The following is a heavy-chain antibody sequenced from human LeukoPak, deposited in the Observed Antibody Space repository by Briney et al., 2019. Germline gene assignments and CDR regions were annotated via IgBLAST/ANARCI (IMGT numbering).Heavy chain of an antibody. V-gene: IGHV3-74*01. Sequence: GGSLRLSCAASGFTFSTYWMHWVRQAPGKGLVWVSHINVDGSGATYADSVKGRFTISRDNAKNTLYLHTNSLRAEDTAVYYCARATRIYSSGWYYSFDYWGQGTLVTVSS. CDR1: GFTFSTYW. CDR2: INVDGSGA. CDR3: ARATRIYSSGWYYSFDY. D-gene: IGHD6-19*01. J-gene: IGHJ4*02.